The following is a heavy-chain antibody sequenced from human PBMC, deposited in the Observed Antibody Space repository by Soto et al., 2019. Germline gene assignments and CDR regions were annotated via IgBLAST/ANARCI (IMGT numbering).Heavy chain of an antibody. J-gene: IGHJ4*02. CDR1: GYTFTSYY. D-gene: IGHD3-3*01. CDR2: INPSGGST. CDR3: ARGGSYYDFWSGYYRPLYFDY. V-gene: IGHV1-46*01. Sequence: GASVKVSCKASGYTFTSYYMHWVRQAPGQGLEWMGIINPSGGSTSYAQKFQGRVTMTRDTSTSTVYMELSSLRSEGTAVYYCARGGSYYDFWSGYYRPLYFDYWGQGTLVTVSS.